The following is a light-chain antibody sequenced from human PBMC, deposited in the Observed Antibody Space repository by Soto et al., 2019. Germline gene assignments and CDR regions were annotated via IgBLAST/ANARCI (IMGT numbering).Light chain of an antibody. V-gene: IGKV1-39*01. CDR3: QQTYNTPRT. Sequence: ILLTQSPSSLSASVGDRVTITCRASQGIDTSLAWYQQKPGKAPKLLIYDVSSLQSGVPSRFSGSGSGTDFTLTISSLQPEDFATYYCQQTYNTPRTFGQGTKVDIK. J-gene: IGKJ1*01. CDR1: QGIDTS. CDR2: DVS.